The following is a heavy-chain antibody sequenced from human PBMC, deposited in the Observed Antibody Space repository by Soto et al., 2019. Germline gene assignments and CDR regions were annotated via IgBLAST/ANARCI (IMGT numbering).Heavy chain of an antibody. D-gene: IGHD6-6*01. CDR2: ISGSGGST. J-gene: IGHJ4*02. V-gene: IGHV3-23*01. CDR3: AKDLEYSSSSSYFDY. CDR1: GFTFISYA. Sequence: GGSLRLSCAASGFTFISYAMSFFRHAPFKWLEWVSAISGSGGSTYYADSVKGRFTISRDNSKNTLYLQMNSLRAEDTAVYYCAKDLEYSSSSSYFDYWGQGTLVTVSS.